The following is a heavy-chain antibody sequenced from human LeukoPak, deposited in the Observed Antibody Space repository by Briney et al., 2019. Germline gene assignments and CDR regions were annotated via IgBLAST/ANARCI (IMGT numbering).Heavy chain of an antibody. CDR3: ARGPFIVGATLDY. Sequence: PSETLSLTCAVYGGSFSGYYWSWIRQPPGKGLEWIGEINHSGSTNYNPPLKSRVTISVDTSKNQFSLKLSSVTAADTAVYYCARGPFIVGATLDYWGRGTLVTVSS. CDR2: INHSGST. V-gene: IGHV4-34*01. D-gene: IGHD1-26*01. J-gene: IGHJ4*02. CDR1: GGSFSGYY.